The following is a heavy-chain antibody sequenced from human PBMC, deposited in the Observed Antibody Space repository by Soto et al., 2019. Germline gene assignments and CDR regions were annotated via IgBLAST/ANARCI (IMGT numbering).Heavy chain of an antibody. D-gene: IGHD3-16*02. CDR3: AHIIITYGRVIGDDAFDI. V-gene: IGHV2-5*02. Sequence: QITLKESGPPLVRPTQTLTLTCTFSGFSLTTTGVGVGWIRQPPGEALDWLAVIYWDDDRRYSPSLRSRLTITKDTSKNQVVLTMTNMDPVDTATYYCAHIIITYGRVIGDDAFDIWGQGTLVTVSS. CDR2: IYWDDDR. J-gene: IGHJ3*02. CDR1: GFSLTTTGVG.